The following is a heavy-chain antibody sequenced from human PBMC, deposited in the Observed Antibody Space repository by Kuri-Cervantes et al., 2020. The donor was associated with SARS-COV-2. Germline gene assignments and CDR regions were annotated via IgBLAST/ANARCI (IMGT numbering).Heavy chain of an antibody. D-gene: IGHD1-7*01. J-gene: IGHJ6*02. CDR1: GFTFDDYA. CDR3: AKDPTATTEYYYAMDV. V-gene: IGHV3-9*01. CDR2: ISWNSGSI. Sequence: SLKISCAASGFTFDDYAMHWVRQAPGKGLEWVSDISWNSGSIGYADSVKGRFTISRDNSKNTLYLQMNSLRAEDTAVYFCAKDPTATTEYYYAMDVWGQGTTVTVSS.